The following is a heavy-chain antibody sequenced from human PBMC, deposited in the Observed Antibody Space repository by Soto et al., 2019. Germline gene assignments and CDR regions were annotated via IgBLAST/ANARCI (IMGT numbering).Heavy chain of an antibody. D-gene: IGHD2-2*01. V-gene: IGHV3-23*01. CDR1: GFIFSSYA. J-gene: IGHJ5*02. CDR2: ISGSGGST. CDR3: AKEKISTSCCNLFDP. Sequence: ELQLLESWGGVVQPGGSLRLSCAASGFIFSSYAMSWVRQAPGKGLEWVSAISGSGGSTYYADSVKGRFTISRDNSKNTLYLQMNSLRVEDTAVYYCAKEKISTSCCNLFDPWGQGTLVTVSS.